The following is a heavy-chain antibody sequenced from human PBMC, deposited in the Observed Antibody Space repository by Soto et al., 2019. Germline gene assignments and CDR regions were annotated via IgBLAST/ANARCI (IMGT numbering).Heavy chain of an antibody. J-gene: IGHJ4*02. D-gene: IGHD6-13*01. V-gene: IGHV4-59*01. CDR1: GGSISGYY. Sequence: VQLQESGPGLVKPSETLSLTCTVSGGSISGYYWSWIRQSPGKGLEWIGYIHYSGSTNYNPSLTSRVTISVDTAKNQLSLKLSSVTAADTVVYYCARGSAAGTKSPFDYWGQGTLVTVSS. CDR2: IHYSGST. CDR3: ARGSAAGTKSPFDY.